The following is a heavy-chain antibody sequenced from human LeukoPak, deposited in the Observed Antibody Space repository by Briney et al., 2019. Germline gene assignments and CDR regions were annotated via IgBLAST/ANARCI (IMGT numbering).Heavy chain of an antibody. CDR1: GFTFSNYA. CDR2: VSGSGIST. V-gene: IGHV3-23*01. Sequence: GGSLRLSCTASGFTFSNYAMSWVRQAPGKGLEWVSAVSGSGISTYYADSVKGRFTISRDNSENTLYLRMNSLRAEDTAVYYCAKEALIVALYYFDYWGQGTLVTVSS. CDR3: AKEALIVALYYFDY. J-gene: IGHJ4*02. D-gene: IGHD3-16*02.